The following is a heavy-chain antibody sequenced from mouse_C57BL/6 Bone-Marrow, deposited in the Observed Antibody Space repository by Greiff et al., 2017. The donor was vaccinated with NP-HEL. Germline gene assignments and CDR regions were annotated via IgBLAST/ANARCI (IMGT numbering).Heavy chain of an antibody. D-gene: IGHD2-2*01. CDR2: IDPSDSET. V-gene: IGHV1-52*01. J-gene: IGHJ4*01. CDR3: AREIYYGYDDAMDY. CDR1: GYTFTSYW. Sequence: QVQLKQPGAELVRPGSSVKLSCKASGYTFTSYWMHWVKQRPIQGLEWIGNIDPSDSETTYNQKFKNKATLTVDKSSSTAYMQLSSLTSEDSAVYYCAREIYYGYDDAMDYWGQGTSVTVSS.